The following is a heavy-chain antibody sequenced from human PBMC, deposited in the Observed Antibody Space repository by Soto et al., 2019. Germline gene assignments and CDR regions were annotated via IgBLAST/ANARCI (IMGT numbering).Heavy chain of an antibody. J-gene: IGHJ6*03. V-gene: IGHV4-59*01. CDR1: GGSISSDY. CDR3: ATAAAGTGHYSYSMDV. D-gene: IGHD6-13*01. CDR2: IYYSGST. Sequence: SETLCLTWTVYGGSISSDYWSGIRQPPGKGLEWIGYIYYSGSTNYNPSLKSRVTISVDTSKNQFSLKLSSVTAADTAVYYCATAAAGTGHYSYSMDVPCTGIT.